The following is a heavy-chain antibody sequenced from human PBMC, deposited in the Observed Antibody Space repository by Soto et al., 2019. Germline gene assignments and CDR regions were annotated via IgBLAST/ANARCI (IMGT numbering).Heavy chain of an antibody. CDR1: GDSVSSNSAA. CDR3: ARDEVPAATYYYYYGMDV. J-gene: IGHJ6*02. CDR2: TYYRSKWYN. V-gene: IGHV6-1*01. Sequence: HSQTLSLTCAISGDSVSSNSAAWNWIRQSPSRGLEWLGRTYYRSKWYNDYAVSVKSRITINPDTSKNQFSLQLNSVTPEDTAVYYCARDEVPAATYYYYYGMDVWGQGTTVTVSS. D-gene: IGHD2-2*01.